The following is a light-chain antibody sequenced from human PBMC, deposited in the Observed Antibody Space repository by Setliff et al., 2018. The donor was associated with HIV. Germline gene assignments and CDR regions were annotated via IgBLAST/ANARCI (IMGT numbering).Light chain of an antibody. CDR2: DVS. CDR3: CSYAGSYTFYV. V-gene: IGLV2-11*01. CDR1: SSDVGGYNY. Sequence: QSALTQPASMSGSPGQSITISCTGSSSDVGGYNYVSWYQQHPGKAPKLMIYDVSERPSGVPDRFSGSKSANTASLTISGLQAEDEADYYCCSYAGSYTFYVFGTGTKVTVL. J-gene: IGLJ1*01.